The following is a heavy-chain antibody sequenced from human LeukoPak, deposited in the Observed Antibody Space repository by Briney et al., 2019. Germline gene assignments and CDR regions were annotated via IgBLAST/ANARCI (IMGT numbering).Heavy chain of an antibody. CDR2: IKQDGSEK. CDR1: GFTFSSYW. V-gene: IGHV3-7*01. Sequence: SGGSLRLSCAASGFTFSSYWMSWVRQAPGKGLEWVANIKQDGSEKYYVDSVKGRFTISRDNAKNSLYLQMNSLRAEDTAVYYCARGGRSSGYYYYYYYMDVWGKGTTVTVSS. D-gene: IGHD3-22*01. CDR3: ARGGRSSGYYYYYYYMDV. J-gene: IGHJ6*03.